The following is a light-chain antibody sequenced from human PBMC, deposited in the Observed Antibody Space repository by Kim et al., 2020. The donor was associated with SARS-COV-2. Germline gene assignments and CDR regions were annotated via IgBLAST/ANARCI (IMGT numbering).Light chain of an antibody. J-gene: IGLJ2*01. Sequence: GQWINIYCTRTSSESGGYTYVSWYQQPPGKAPKHTLYGNSNRPTGASKRLSGSKSGNTASLTISGLQAEDEAVYYCSPYTTSTSGVVGGGTQLNVL. CDR2: GNS. CDR3: SPYTTSTSGV. CDR1: SSESGGYTY. V-gene: IGLV2-14*03.